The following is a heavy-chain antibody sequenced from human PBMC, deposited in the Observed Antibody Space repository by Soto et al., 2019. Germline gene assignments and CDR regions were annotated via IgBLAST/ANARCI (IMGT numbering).Heavy chain of an antibody. CDR3: ASGETAVPFFFNVYWFDP. CDR1: GYTFTSYS. Sequence: GASVTVSCKASGYTFTSYSMHWVRQAPGQGLDWMGLINPSGGSTRYAQKFQGRVTMTRDTSTSTVYMELSSLRSEDPAVYCRASGETAVPFFFNVYWFDPWGQGTLVTVSS. CDR2: INPSGGST. J-gene: IGHJ5*02. V-gene: IGHV1-46*01. D-gene: IGHD3-10*01.